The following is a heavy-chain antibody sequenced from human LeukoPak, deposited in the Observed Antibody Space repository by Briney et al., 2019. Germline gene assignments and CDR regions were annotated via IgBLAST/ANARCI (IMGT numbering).Heavy chain of an antibody. Sequence: SETLSLTCTVSGGSISSYYWSWIRQPPGKGLEWIGYIYYSGSTNYNPSLKSRVTISVDTSKNHFSLNLSSVTAADTAVYYCARETGIAYYGAGSYYYMDVWGKGTTVTISS. D-gene: IGHD3-10*01. V-gene: IGHV4-59*12. CDR1: GGSISSYY. CDR2: IYYSGST. J-gene: IGHJ6*03. CDR3: ARETGIAYYGAGSYYYMDV.